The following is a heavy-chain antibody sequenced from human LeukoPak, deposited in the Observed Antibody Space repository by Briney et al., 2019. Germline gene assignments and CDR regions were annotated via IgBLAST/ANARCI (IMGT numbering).Heavy chain of an antibody. CDR1: GGSFSGYY. J-gene: IGHJ3*02. V-gene: IGHV4-34*01. D-gene: IGHD6-19*01. CDR3: ASHIAVARRRRAFAI. Sequence: PSETLSLTCAVYGGSFSGYYWSWIRQPPGKGLEWIGEINHSGSTNYNPSLKSRVTISVDTSKNQFSLKLSSVTAADTAVYYCASHIAVARRRRAFAIWGQGTMVTVSS. CDR2: INHSGST.